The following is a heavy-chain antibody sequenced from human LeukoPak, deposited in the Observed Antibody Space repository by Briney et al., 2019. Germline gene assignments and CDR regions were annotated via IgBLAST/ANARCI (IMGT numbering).Heavy chain of an antibody. CDR1: GFTFSSYA. J-gene: IGHJ4*02. Sequence: GGSLRLSCAASGFTFSSYAMSWVRQAPGKELEWVSTITGSGGGTYYADSVKGRFSISRDNSKNTLYLQMNSLRAEDTALYYYAKDQNAYNYVFDYWGQGTLVTVSS. CDR3: AKDQNAYNYVFDY. D-gene: IGHD5-24*01. V-gene: IGHV3-23*01. CDR2: ITGSGGGT.